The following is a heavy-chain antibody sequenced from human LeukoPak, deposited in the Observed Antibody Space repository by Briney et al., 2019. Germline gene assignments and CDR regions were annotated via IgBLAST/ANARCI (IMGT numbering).Heavy chain of an antibody. J-gene: IGHJ4*02. CDR1: GFSFSEQL. CDR3: ATLHFLDTTLAG. V-gene: IGHV3-74*01. Sequence: GGSLRLSCPASGFSFSEQLMHWVRQAPGKGLVWVSRISGGTSRSYADSVEGRFTISRDNAKNTLHPQMDSLRDEDTAVYFCATLHFLDTTLAGWGQGTLVTVSS. D-gene: IGHD5-18*01. CDR2: ISGGTSR.